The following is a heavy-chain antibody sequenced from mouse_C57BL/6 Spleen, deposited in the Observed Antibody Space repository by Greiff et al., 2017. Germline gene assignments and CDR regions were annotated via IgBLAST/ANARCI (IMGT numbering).Heavy chain of an antibody. D-gene: IGHD2-4*01. V-gene: IGHV1-61*01. CDR3: ARGGIDYLYAMDY. CDR1: GYTFTSYW. Sequence: VQLQQPGAELVRPGSSVKLSCKASGYTFTSYWMDWVKQRPGQGLEWIGNIYPSDSETHYNQKFKDKATLTVDKSSSTAYMQLSSLTSEDSAVYYCARGGIDYLYAMDYWGQGTSVTVSS. J-gene: IGHJ4*01. CDR2: IYPSDSET.